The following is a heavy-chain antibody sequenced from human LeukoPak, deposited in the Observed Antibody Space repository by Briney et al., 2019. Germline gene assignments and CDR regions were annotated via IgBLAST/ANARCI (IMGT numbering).Heavy chain of an antibody. CDR3: ARRDLSEFDY. V-gene: IGHV4-39*01. Sequence: SETLSLTCTVSGGSISSSSYYWGWIRQPPGKGLEWIGSIYYSGSTYYNPSLKSRVTISVDTSKNQFSLKLSSVTAADTAVYYCARRDLSEFDYWGQGALVTVSS. J-gene: IGHJ4*02. D-gene: IGHD2-21*01. CDR1: GGSISSSSYY. CDR2: IYYSGST.